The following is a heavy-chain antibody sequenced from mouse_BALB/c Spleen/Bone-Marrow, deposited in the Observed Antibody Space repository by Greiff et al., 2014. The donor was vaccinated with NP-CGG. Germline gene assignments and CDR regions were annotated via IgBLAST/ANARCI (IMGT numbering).Heavy chain of an antibody. D-gene: IGHD1-1*01. Sequence: EVQGVESGAELVKPGASVKLSCTASGFNIKDTYMHWVKQRPEQGLEWIGRIDPANGNTKYDPKFQGKATITADTSSNTAYLQLSSLTSEDTAVHYCARYYYGSSYFDYWGQGTTLTVSS. J-gene: IGHJ2*01. CDR3: ARYYYGSSYFDY. CDR2: IDPANGNT. V-gene: IGHV14-3*02. CDR1: GFNIKDTY.